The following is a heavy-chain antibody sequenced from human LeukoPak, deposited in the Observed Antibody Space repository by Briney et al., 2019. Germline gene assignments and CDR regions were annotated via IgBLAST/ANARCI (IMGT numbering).Heavy chain of an antibody. CDR2: ISGSGGST. J-gene: IGHJ4*02. D-gene: IGHD3-22*01. CDR3: AKSRSRGFYYDSSGPLDY. V-gene: IGHV3-23*01. CDR1: GVTFRSYA. Sequence: GGSLRLSCAASGVTFRSYAMSWVRQAPGRGLEWVSAISGSGGSTYYADSVKGRFTIYRDNSKNTLYLQMNSPRAEDTAVYYCAKSRSRGFYYDSSGPLDYWGQGTLVTVSS.